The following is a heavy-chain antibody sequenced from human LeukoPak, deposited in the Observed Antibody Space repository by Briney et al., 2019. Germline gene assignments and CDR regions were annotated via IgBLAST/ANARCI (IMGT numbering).Heavy chain of an antibody. D-gene: IGHD2-21*02. Sequence: PSETLSLTCTVSGGSISRYYWRWIRHPPGKGLEGIRYIYTSESTNYNPSLKSRVTISADTSKNQFTLKLSSVTAADTAVYYCARRCDDCYPYYFDYWGQGTLVTVSS. CDR2: IYTSEST. CDR1: GGSISRYY. V-gene: IGHV4-4*09. J-gene: IGHJ4*02. CDR3: ARRCDDCYPYYFDY.